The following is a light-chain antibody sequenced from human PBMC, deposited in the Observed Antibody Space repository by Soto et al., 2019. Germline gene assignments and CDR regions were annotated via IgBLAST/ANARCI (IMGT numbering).Light chain of an antibody. CDR2: GAS. CDR1: QNIRNY. Sequence: DIQMTQSPSSLSASVGDRVTITCRASQNIRNYLNCYLQKPGKAPKVLIYGASTLQGGVPSRFSASGSGTDFTLTVSSVQTEDFATYYCQQSYTSPITFGQGTRLEI. J-gene: IGKJ5*01. V-gene: IGKV1-39*01. CDR3: QQSYTSPIT.